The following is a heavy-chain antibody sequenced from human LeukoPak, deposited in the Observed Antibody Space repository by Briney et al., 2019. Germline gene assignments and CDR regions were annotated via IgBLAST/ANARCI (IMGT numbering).Heavy chain of an antibody. CDR1: GGSISSGDYY. Sequence: SETLSLTCTVSGGSISSGDYYWSWIRQPPGKGLEWIGYIYYSGSTYYNPSLKSRVTISVDTSKNQFSLKLSSVTAADTAVYYCAGGAYGSGSRRDYWGQGTLVTVSS. CDR2: IYYSGST. J-gene: IGHJ4*02. CDR3: AGGAYGSGSRRDY. V-gene: IGHV4-30-4*01. D-gene: IGHD3-10*01.